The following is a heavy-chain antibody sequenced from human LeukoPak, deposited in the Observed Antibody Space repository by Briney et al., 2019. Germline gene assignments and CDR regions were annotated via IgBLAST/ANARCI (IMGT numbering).Heavy chain of an antibody. CDR3: AKESYYDSSGYLVDC. J-gene: IGHJ4*02. CDR1: GFTFSSYW. Sequence: GGSLRLSCAASGFTFSSYWMSWVRQAPGKGLEWVANIKQDGSEKYYVDSVKGRFTISRDNAKNTLYLQMNSLRAEDTAVYYCAKESYYDSSGYLVDCWGQGTLVTVSS. V-gene: IGHV3-7*01. CDR2: IKQDGSEK. D-gene: IGHD3-22*01.